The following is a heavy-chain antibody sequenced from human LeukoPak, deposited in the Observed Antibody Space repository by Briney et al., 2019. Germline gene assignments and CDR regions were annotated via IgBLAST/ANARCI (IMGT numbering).Heavy chain of an antibody. J-gene: IGHJ3*02. V-gene: IGHV1-2*06. CDR1: GYTFTGYH. Sequence: ASVKVSCKASGYTFTGYHMHWVRQAPGQGLEWMGRINPNSGGTNYAQKFQDRVIMTRDTSISTAYMELSRLRSDDTAVYYCARGGSYDFWSGYSSVDDAFDIWGQGTLVTVSS. CDR2: INPNSGGT. D-gene: IGHD3-3*01. CDR3: ARGGSYDFWSGYSSVDDAFDI.